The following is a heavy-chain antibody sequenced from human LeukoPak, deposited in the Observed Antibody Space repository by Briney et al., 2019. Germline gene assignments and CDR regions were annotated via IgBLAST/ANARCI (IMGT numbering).Heavy chain of an antibody. Sequence: GGSLRLSCAASGFTFSSYSMNWVRQAPGKGLEWVSYISSSSSTIYYADSVKGRFTISRDNSKTTLYLQINSIRAEDTAVYYCTGHHQAYSRTYWGQGTLVTVSS. CDR3: TGHHQAYSRTY. CDR2: ISSSSSTI. V-gene: IGHV3-48*01. CDR1: GFTFSSYS. J-gene: IGHJ4*02. D-gene: IGHD4-11*01.